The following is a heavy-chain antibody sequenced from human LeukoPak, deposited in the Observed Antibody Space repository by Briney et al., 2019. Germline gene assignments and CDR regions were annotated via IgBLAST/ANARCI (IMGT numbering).Heavy chain of an antibody. CDR1: GGAFSGYY. V-gene: IGHV4-34*01. Sequence: SETLSLTCAVYGGAFSGYYWSWIRQPPGKGLEWIWEINHSGSTNYNPSLKSRVTISVDTSKNQFSLKLSSVTAADTAVYYCARGLVGYCSSTSCSHRPSLSMDVWGKGTTVTVSS. CDR2: INHSGST. D-gene: IGHD2-2*01. J-gene: IGHJ6*03. CDR3: ARGLVGYCSSTSCSHRPSLSMDV.